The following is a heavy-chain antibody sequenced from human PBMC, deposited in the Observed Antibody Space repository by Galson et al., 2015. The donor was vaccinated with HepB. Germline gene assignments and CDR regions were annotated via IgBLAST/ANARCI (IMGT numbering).Heavy chain of an antibody. J-gene: IGHJ6*02. D-gene: IGHD1-26*01. CDR3: ARVGGEGMGATWYYYYGMDV. CDR2: IIPIFGTA. V-gene: IGHV1-69*06. Sequence: SVKVSCKASGGTFSSYAISWVRQAPGQGLEWMGGIIPIFGTANYAQKFQGRVTITANKSTSTAYMERSSRRSEDTAVYYWARVGGEGMGATWYYYYGMDVWGQGTTVTVSS. CDR1: GGTFSSYA.